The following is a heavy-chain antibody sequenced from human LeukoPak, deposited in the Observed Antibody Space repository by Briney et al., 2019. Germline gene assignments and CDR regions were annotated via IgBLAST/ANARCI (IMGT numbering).Heavy chain of an antibody. J-gene: IGHJ4*02. CDR3: AKSTIFGVVIIPGGSGFDY. D-gene: IGHD3-3*01. Sequence: PGGSLRLSCAASGFTFDDYGMSWVRQAPGKGLEWVSAISGSGGSTYYADSVKGRFTISRDNSKNTLYLQMNSLRAEDTAVYYCAKSTIFGVVIIPGGSGFDYWGQGTLVTVSS. CDR2: ISGSGGST. CDR1: GFTFDDYG. V-gene: IGHV3-23*01.